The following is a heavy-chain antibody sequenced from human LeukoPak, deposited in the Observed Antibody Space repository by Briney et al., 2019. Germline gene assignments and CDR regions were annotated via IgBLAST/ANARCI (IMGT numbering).Heavy chain of an antibody. Sequence: SETLSLTCTVSGGSISSYYWSWIRQPPGKGLEWIGYIYNSGSTNYDHSLKSRVTISEDMSNNQFSLKLSSVTAADTAVYYCARALRLWGGNSGIAFDIWGQGTMVTVSS. CDR1: GGSISSYY. CDR2: IYNSGST. J-gene: IGHJ3*02. CDR3: ARALRLWGGNSGIAFDI. D-gene: IGHD4-23*01. V-gene: IGHV4-59*01.